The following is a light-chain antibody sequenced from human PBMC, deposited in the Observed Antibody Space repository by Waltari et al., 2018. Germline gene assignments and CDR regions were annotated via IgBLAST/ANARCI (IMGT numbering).Light chain of an antibody. V-gene: IGKV3-11*01. CDR3: QQRSNWPLT. Sequence: EIVLTQSPATLSLSPGERATLSRSASQSVSTSLAWIQQKPGQAPRRLIYDASNRATGIPDRFRGGGSGTDFTLTISSLEPEDSAVYYCQQRSNWPLTFGGGTKVEIK. J-gene: IGKJ4*01. CDR2: DAS. CDR1: QSVSTS.